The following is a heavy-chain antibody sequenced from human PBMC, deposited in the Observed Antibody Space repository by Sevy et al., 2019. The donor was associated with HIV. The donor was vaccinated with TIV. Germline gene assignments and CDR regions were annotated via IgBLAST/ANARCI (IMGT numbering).Heavy chain of an antibody. CDR2: INPNSGGT. CDR3: ASEAVAGGLGGYYYYGMDV. V-gene: IGHV1-2*02. J-gene: IGHJ6*02. D-gene: IGHD6-19*01. CDR1: GYTFTGYY. Sequence: ASVKVSCKASGYTFTGYYMHWVRQAPGQGLEWMGWINPNSGGTNYAQKFQGRVTMTRDTSISTANMELSRLRSDDTAVYYCASEAVAGGLGGYYYYGMDVWGQGTTVTVSS.